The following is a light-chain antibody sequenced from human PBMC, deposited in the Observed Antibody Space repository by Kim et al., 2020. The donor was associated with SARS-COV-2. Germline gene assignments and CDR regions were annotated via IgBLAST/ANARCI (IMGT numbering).Light chain of an antibody. Sequence: GQSIPISCTGTGSDVGSYSYVSWYQQPPGKAPKLMIYDVSKRPSGVSNRFSGSKSANTASLTISGLQAEDEADYYCSSYTSSSTLVFGGGTQLTVL. CDR1: GSDVGSYSY. J-gene: IGLJ2*01. CDR3: SSYTSSSTLV. CDR2: DVS. V-gene: IGLV2-14*03.